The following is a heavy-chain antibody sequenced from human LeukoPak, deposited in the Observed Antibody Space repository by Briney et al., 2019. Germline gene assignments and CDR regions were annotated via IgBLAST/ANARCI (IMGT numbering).Heavy chain of an antibody. CDR1: GYTFTSYA. CDR2: IIPIFGTA. J-gene: IGHJ4*02. Sequence: SVKVSCKASGYTFTSYATNWVRQAPGQGLEWMGGIIPIFGTANYAQKFQGRVTITADESTSTAYMELSSLRSEDTAVYYCAKGYYYDSSGYSIDYWGQGTLVTVSS. V-gene: IGHV1-69*13. CDR3: AKGYYYDSSGYSIDY. D-gene: IGHD3-22*01.